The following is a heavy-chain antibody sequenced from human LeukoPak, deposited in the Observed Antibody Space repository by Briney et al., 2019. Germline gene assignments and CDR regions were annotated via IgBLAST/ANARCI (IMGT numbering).Heavy chain of an antibody. J-gene: IGHJ4*02. V-gene: IGHV3-64D*09. CDR1: GFTFSTYA. Sequence: AGGSLRLSCSASGFTFSTYAMHWVRQAPGKGPEYVSSVSSNVYSTHYADSVKGRFAISRDNSKNTLYLQMSSLRTEDTAVYYCVKDSKSSGWYVPPNFDYWGQGTLVTVSS. D-gene: IGHD6-19*01. CDR2: VSSNVYST. CDR3: VKDSKSSGWYVPPNFDY.